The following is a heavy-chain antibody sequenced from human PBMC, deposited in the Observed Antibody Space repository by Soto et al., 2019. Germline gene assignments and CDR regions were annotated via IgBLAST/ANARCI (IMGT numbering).Heavy chain of an antibody. D-gene: IGHD3-10*01. CDR2: IYYDGGNK. Sequence: QVQLVESGGGVVQPGKSLRLSCVASGFTFSNFGMHWVRQAPGKGLEWVALIYYDGGNKYYADSVKGRFTISRDNSENTLHLQMNSVRAEDTAVYYCARPSYGSPFYYGMDVWGQGTTDTVSS. V-gene: IGHV3-33*01. CDR3: ARPSYGSPFYYGMDV. J-gene: IGHJ6*02. CDR1: GFTFSNFG.